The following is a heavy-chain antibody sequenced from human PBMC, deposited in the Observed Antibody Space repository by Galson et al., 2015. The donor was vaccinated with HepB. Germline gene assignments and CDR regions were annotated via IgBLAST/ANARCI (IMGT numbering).Heavy chain of an antibody. J-gene: IGHJ4*02. CDR3: ARGSEYSDY. D-gene: IGHD2/OR15-2a*01. V-gene: IGHV1-3*01. CDR1: GYTFTTYV. Sequence: SVKVSCKASGYTFTTYVLHWVRQAPGQRLEWIGWINPANGITIQSQKFQGRVTITRDTSASTAYMELSSLRSEDTAVYYCARGSEYSDYWGQGTLVTVSS. CDR2: INPANGIT.